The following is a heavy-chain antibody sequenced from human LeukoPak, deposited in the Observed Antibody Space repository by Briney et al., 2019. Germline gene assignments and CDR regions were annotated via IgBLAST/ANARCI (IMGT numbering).Heavy chain of an antibody. V-gene: IGHV1-18*04. CDR2: ISAYNGNT. CDR1: GYTFTSYG. D-gene: IGHD6-19*01. CDR3: ARAVPEGYSSGWYGGAFDY. Sequence: GASVKVSCKASGYTFTSYGISWVRQAPGQGLEWMGWISAYNGNTNYAQKLQGRVTMTTDKSTSTAYMELSSLRSEDRAVYYCARAVPEGYSSGWYGGAFDYWGQGTLVTVSS. J-gene: IGHJ4*02.